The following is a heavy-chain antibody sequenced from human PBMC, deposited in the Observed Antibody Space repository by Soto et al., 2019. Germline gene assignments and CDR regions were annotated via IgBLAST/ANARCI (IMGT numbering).Heavy chain of an antibody. D-gene: IGHD3-16*01. Sequence: SETLSLTCAVSGGSISSGGYSWSWIRQPPGKGLEWIGYIYHSGSTYYNPSLKSRVTISVDTSKNQFSLKLTSVTAADTAVYYCARHNGPLYVGYYYDMDVWGQGTTVTVSS. J-gene: IGHJ6*02. V-gene: IGHV4-30-2*01. CDR3: ARHNGPLYVGYYYDMDV. CDR2: IYHSGST. CDR1: GGSISSGGYS.